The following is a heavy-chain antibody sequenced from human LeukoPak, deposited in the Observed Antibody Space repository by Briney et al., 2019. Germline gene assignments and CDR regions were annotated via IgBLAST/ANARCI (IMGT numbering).Heavy chain of an antibody. CDR2: MNPNSGNT. J-gene: IGHJ3*02. CDR3: ARGSRLGYCSGGSCHDAFDI. V-gene: IGHV1-8*02. Sequence: GASVKVSCKASGYTFTSYGISWVRQAPGQGLEWMGWMNPNSGNTGYAQKFQGRVTMTRNTSISTAYMELSSLRSEDTAVYYCARGSRLGYCSGGSCHDAFDIWGQGTMVTVSS. D-gene: IGHD2-15*01. CDR1: GYTFTSYG.